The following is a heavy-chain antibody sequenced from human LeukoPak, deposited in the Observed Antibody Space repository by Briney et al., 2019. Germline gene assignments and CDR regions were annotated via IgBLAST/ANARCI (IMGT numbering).Heavy chain of an antibody. CDR1: GRTFSSYA. CDR2: IIPIFGTA. V-gene: IGHV1-69*06. CDR3: ARGREGVRTHFPFDP. Sequence: ASVKVSCKASGRTFSSYAISWVRQAPGQGLEWMGRIIPIFGTANYAQKFQGRVTITADKSTSTAYMELSSLRSEDTAVYYCARGREGVRTHFPFDPWGQGTLVTVSS. D-gene: IGHD3-3*02. J-gene: IGHJ5*02.